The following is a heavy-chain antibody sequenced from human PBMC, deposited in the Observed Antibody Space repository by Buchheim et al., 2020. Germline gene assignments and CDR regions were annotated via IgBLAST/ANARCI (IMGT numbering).Heavy chain of an antibody. Sequence: QVQLVQSGAEVKKPGSSVKVSCKVSGGTFSNYAISWVRQAPGQRLEWMGGVITLFGSPAYAQKFQDRVTFIADRSTSTADMELSSLTFEDTAVYYCARDYFSNWFDPWGQGTL. D-gene: IGHD3-3*01. CDR3: ARDYFSNWFDP. V-gene: IGHV1-69*06. CDR2: VITLFGSP. CDR1: GGTFSNYA. J-gene: IGHJ5*02.